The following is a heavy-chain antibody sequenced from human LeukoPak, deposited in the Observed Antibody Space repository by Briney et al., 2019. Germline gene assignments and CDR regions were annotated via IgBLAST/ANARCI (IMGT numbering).Heavy chain of an antibody. J-gene: IGHJ4*02. Sequence: GGSLRLSCAASGFTSSSYGMHWVRQAPGKGLEWVAFIRYDGSNKYYADSVKGRFTISRDNSKNTLYLQMNSLRAEDTAVYYCARDGAAHLVDYWGQGTLVTVSS. CDR2: IRYDGSNK. CDR1: GFTSSSYG. D-gene: IGHD6-6*01. V-gene: IGHV3-30*02. CDR3: ARDGAAHLVDY.